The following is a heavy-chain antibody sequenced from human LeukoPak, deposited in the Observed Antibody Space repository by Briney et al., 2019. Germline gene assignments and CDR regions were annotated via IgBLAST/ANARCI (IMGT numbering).Heavy chain of an antibody. Sequence: GGSLRLSCAASGFTFSNYAMNWVRQAPGKGLEWVSAISGSGGSTYYADSVKGRFTISRDNSKNTLYLQMNSLRAEDTAVYYCTVVLGFLGYFQHWGQGTLVTVSS. J-gene: IGHJ1*01. CDR2: ISGSGGST. V-gene: IGHV3-23*01. CDR1: GFTFSNYA. D-gene: IGHD3-3*01. CDR3: TVVLGFLGYFQH.